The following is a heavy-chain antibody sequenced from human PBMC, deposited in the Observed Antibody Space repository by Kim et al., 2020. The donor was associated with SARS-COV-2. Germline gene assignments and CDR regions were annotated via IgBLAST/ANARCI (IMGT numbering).Heavy chain of an antibody. D-gene: IGHD2-21*02. CDR2: IIPILGIA. V-gene: IGHV1-69*04. Sequence: SVKVSCKASGGTFSSYAISWVRQAPGQGLEWMGRIIPILGIANYAQKFQGRVTITADKSTSTAYMELSSLRSEDTAVYYCATSNIVVVTAIRLTNFDYWGQGTLVTVSS. CDR3: ATSNIVVVTAIRLTNFDY. J-gene: IGHJ4*02. CDR1: GGTFSSYA.